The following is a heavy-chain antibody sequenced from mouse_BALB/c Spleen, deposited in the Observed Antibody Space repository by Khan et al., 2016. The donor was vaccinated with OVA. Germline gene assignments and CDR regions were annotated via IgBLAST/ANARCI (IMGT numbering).Heavy chain of an antibody. Sequence: EVQLQESGPGLVKPSQSLSLTCTVTGYSITSDYAWNWIRQFPENKLEWMGSISYSGSTSYIPSLKSRISITRDTSKNQFFLQLNSVTTDDTATYYCARWFAYWGQGTLVTVSA. V-gene: IGHV3-2*02. CDR3: ARWFAY. J-gene: IGHJ3*01. CDR2: ISYSGST. CDR1: GYSITSDYA.